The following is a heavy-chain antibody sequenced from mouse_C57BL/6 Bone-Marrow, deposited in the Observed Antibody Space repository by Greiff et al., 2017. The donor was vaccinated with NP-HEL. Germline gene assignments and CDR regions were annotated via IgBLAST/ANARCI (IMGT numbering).Heavy chain of an antibody. D-gene: IGHD4-1*01. CDR2: IWRGGST. CDR3: AKNWILGWYFDV. Sequence: VQVVESGPGLVQPSQSLSITCTVSGFSLTSYGVHWVRQSPGKGLEWLGVIWRGGSTDYNAAFMSRLSITKDNSKSQVFFKMNSLQADDTAIYYCAKNWILGWYFDVWGTGTTVTVSS. J-gene: IGHJ1*03. V-gene: IGHV2-5*01. CDR1: GFSLTSYG.